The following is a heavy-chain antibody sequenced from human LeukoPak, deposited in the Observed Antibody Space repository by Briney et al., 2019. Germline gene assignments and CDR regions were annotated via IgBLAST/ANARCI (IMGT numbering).Heavy chain of an antibody. CDR1: GYTFTSYY. CDR2: INPSGGST. CDR3: ARDTTYYYDSSGYYHTFDY. D-gene: IGHD3-22*01. J-gene: IGHJ4*02. V-gene: IGHV1-46*01. Sequence: ASVKVSCKASGYTFTSYYMHWVRQAPGQGLEWMGIINPSGGSTSYAQKFQGRVTMTRDTSTSTVYMELSSLRSEDTAVYYCARDTTYYYDSSGYYHTFDYWGQGTLVTVSS.